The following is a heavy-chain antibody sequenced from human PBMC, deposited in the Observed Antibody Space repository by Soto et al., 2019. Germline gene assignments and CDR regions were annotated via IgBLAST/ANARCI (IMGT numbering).Heavy chain of an antibody. CDR1: GFTFSSYG. CDR3: AREGIAAAGHTSGRIYYYYYGMDV. V-gene: IGHV3-33*01. Sequence: QVQLVESGGGVVQPGRSLRLSCAASGFTFSSYGMHWVRQAPGKGLEWVAVIWYDGSNKYYADSVKGRFTISRDNSKNTLYLQMNSLRAEDTAVYYCAREGIAAAGHTSGRIYYYYYGMDVWGQGTTVTVSS. J-gene: IGHJ6*02. CDR2: IWYDGSNK. D-gene: IGHD6-25*01.